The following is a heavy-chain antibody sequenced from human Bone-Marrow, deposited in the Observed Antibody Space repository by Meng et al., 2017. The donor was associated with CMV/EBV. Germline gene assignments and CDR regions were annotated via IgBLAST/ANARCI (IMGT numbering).Heavy chain of an antibody. V-gene: IGHV1-2*02. Sequence: ASVKVSCKASGYTFTGYYMHWVRQAPGQGLEWMGWINPNSGGTNYAQKFQGRVTITADKSTSTAYMELSSLRSEDTAVYYCARGRMIVPAAMLYYYGMDVWGQGTTVTVSS. J-gene: IGHJ6*02. D-gene: IGHD2-2*01. CDR3: ARGRMIVPAAMLYYYGMDV. CDR1: GYTFTGYY. CDR2: INPNSGGT.